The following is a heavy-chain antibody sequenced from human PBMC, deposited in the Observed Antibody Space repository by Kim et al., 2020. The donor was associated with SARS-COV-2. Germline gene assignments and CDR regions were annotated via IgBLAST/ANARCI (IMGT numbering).Heavy chain of an antibody. D-gene: IGHD1-26*01. CDR1: GGSISSYY. V-gene: IGHV4-59*01. J-gene: IGHJ4*02. Sequence: SETLSLTCTVSGGSISSYYWSWIRQPPGKGLEWIGYIYYSGSADYNPSLKIRVTISVDTSRNQFSLRLSVVTAAGTAVYYCAGSPRYYISSRDWGQGNLVTVSS. CDR3: AGSPRYYISSRD. CDR2: IYYSGSA.